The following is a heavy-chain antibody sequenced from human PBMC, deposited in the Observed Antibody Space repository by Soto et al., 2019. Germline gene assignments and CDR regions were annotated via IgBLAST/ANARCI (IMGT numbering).Heavy chain of an antibody. CDR3: ARVTGQGYPYCFDY. D-gene: IGHD2-15*01. V-gene: IGHV4-31*03. CDR2: IYYSGTT. Sequence: PSETLSLTCTVSGDSINSGGYYWSWIRQHPGKGLEWIGYIYYSGTTYYSPSLESRTTISLDASKNQFSLKLSSVTAADTALYYCARVTGQGYPYCFDYCGRGPLVTVSS. CDR1: GDSINSGGYY. J-gene: IGHJ4*02.